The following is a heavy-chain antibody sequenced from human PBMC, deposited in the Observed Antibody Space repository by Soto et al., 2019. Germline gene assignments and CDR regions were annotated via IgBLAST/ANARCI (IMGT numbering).Heavy chain of an antibody. D-gene: IGHD2-15*01. Sequence: SETLCRTCTFSRGSISSYYWRWIRQPPGKGLEWIGYITFSGTTNYNPSLKSRVSMSVDTSTNELSLRLTSVNAADTAMYYCAGHPIGSRILLDPWGPGTLVTVSS. V-gene: IGHV4-59*01. CDR3: AGHPIGSRILLDP. CDR2: ITFSGTT. J-gene: IGHJ5*02. CDR1: RGSISSYY.